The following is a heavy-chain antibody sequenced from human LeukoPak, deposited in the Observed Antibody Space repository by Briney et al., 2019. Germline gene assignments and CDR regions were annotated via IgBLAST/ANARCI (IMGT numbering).Heavy chain of an antibody. CDR2: IYPGDSDT. D-gene: IGHD5-18*01. CDR3: ARQDTAMVTPFDY. J-gene: IGHJ4*02. CDR1: GYSFTSYG. V-gene: IGHV5-51*01. Sequence: GESLKISCKGSGYSFTSYGIGWVRQMPGKGLEWMEIIYPGDSDTRYSPSFQGQVTISADKSISTAYLQWSSLKASDTAMYYCARQDTAMVTPFDYWGQGTLVTVSS.